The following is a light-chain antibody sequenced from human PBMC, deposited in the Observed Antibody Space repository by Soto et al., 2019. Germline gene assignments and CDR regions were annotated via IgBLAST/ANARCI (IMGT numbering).Light chain of an antibody. J-gene: IGLJ3*02. Sequence: QSALTQPASVSGSPGQSITISCTGTNSDVGSYKFVSWYQQYPGKVPKLIIYEATKRPSGLSNRFSGSKSGNTASLTISGLQAEDEADYYCCSFAGGGATWVFGGGTKVTVL. V-gene: IGLV2-23*01. CDR1: NSDVGSYKF. CDR2: EAT. CDR3: CSFAGGGATWV.